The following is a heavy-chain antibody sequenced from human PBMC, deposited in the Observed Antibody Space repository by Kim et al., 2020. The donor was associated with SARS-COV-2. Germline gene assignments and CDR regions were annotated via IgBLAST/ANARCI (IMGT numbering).Heavy chain of an antibody. J-gene: IGHJ4*02. D-gene: IGHD6-13*01. Sequence: SVKGGFTISRNNSKNTLYMQMNSLRAEDTAVYYCARDSIAGIAAAGRADYWGQGTLVTVSS. V-gene: IGHV3-30*01. CDR3: ARDSIAGIAAAGRADY.